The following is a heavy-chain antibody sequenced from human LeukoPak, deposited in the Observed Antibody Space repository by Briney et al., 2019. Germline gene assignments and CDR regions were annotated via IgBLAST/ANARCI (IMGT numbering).Heavy chain of an antibody. CDR2: IRAFNANT. Sequence: GASVTVSCKASGYTFTSYGISWVRQAPGHWLEWMGWIRAFNANTNHEQKLQARVTMNTDTSTSTAYMELRSQRSDNPAVYYCARILTHPYCSGGSCSKMSHWFDPRGQGTLGTVS. D-gene: IGHD2-15*01. CDR1: GYTFTSYG. V-gene: IGHV1-18*01. J-gene: IGHJ5*02. CDR3: ARILTHPYCSGGSCSKMSHWFDP.